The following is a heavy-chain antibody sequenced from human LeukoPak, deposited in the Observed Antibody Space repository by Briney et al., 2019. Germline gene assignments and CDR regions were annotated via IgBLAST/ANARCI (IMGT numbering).Heavy chain of an antibody. J-gene: IGHJ5*02. D-gene: IGHD3-3*01. V-gene: IGHV1-2*02. CDR2: INPNSGGT. Sequence: GASVKVSCKASGYTFTGYYMHWVRQAPGQGLEWMGWINPNSGGTNYAQKFQGRVTMTRDTSISTAYMELSRLRSDDTAVYYCARGRGIIQYYDFWSGYYVWFDPWGQGTLVTVSS. CDR3: ARGRGIIQYYDFWSGYYVWFDP. CDR1: GYTFTGYY.